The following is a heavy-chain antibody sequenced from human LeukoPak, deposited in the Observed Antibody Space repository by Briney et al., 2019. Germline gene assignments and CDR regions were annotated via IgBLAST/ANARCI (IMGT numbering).Heavy chain of an antibody. CDR1: GFTFGIYE. J-gene: IGHJ4*02. V-gene: IGHV3-48*03. Sequence: GGSLRLSCAASGFTFGIYEMNWVRQAPGKGLEWVSYTSNSDTTRYYADSVKGRFTISRDNVKDSLYLQMNSLRAEDTAVYYCARGGGSYPFFDYWGQGTLVTVSS. CDR3: ARGGGSYPFFDY. CDR2: TSNSDTTR. D-gene: IGHD1-26*01.